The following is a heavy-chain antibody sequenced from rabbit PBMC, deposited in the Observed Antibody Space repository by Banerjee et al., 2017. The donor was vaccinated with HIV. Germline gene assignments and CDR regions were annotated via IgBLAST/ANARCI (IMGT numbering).Heavy chain of an antibody. CDR1: GFSFSGSYW. V-gene: IGHV1S45*01. J-gene: IGHJ4*01. D-gene: IGHD4-1*01. CDR3: ARAYNSGWGGYFNL. Sequence: QEQLEESGGGLVKPGGTLTLTCTASGFSFSGSYWICWVRQAPGKGLEWIASVDTGDGTTYYASWVNGRFTVSLDNAQNTVFLQMTSLTPADTATYFCARAYNSGWGGYFNLWGPGTLVTVS. CDR2: VDTGDGTT.